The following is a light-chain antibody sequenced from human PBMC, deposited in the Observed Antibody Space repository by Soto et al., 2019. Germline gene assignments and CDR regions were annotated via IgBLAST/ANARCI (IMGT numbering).Light chain of an antibody. CDR3: TSYTSTTTLV. V-gene: IGLV2-14*01. CDR1: SNDIGANNY. J-gene: IGLJ2*01. Sequence: QSVLTQPASVSGSPGQSITISCTGTSNDIGANNYVSWYQHHPGKAPKILIYEAANRPSGVSHRFSGSNSGNTASLTISGLQAEDEADYFCTSYTSTTTLVFGGGTKLTVL. CDR2: EAA.